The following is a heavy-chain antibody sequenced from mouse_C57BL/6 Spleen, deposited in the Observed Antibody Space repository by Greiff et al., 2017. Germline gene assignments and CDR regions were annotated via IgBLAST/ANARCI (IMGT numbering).Heavy chain of an antibody. CDR1: GYTFTSYW. Sequence: QVHVKQPGAELVRPGTSVKLSCKASGYTFTSYWMHWVKQRPGQGLEWIGVIDPSDSYTNYNQKFKGKATLTVDTSSSTAYMQLSSLTSEDSAVYYCANGHWGQGTTLTVSS. CDR3: ANGH. V-gene: IGHV1-59*01. CDR2: IDPSDSYT. D-gene: IGHD1-1*01. J-gene: IGHJ2*01.